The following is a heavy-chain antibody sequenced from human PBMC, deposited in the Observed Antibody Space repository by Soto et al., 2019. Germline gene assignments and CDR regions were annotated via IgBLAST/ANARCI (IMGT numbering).Heavy chain of an antibody. CDR2: ISATGGGT. J-gene: IGHJ4*02. CDR1: GFKFSNYA. D-gene: IGHD3-16*01. V-gene: IGHV3-23*01. CDR3: AKDRGAGGNSAFYFDF. Sequence: PEGALRLSCAASGFKFSNYAMSLVRQAPVKGLEWVSLISATGGGTYYADSVEGRFTISRNNSHNTLYLQVHSLTAEDTAVYYCAKDRGAGGNSAFYFDFWGQGAQVTVSS.